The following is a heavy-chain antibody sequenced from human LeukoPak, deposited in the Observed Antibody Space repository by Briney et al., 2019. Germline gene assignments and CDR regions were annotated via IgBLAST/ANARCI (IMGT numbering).Heavy chain of an antibody. D-gene: IGHD2-2*01. Sequence: PGGSLRLSCAASGFTFSSYWMHWVRQAPGKGLVWVSAISGSGGSTYYADSVKGRFTISRDNSKNTLYLQMNSLRAEDTAVYYCAKGSSTSFDFDYWGQGTLVTVSS. J-gene: IGHJ4*02. CDR2: ISGSGGST. V-gene: IGHV3-23*01. CDR3: AKGSSTSFDFDY. CDR1: GFTFSSYW.